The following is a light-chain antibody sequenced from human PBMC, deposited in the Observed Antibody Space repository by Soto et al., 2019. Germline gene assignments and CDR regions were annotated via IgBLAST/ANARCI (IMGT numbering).Light chain of an antibody. CDR1: SSDVGGYNY. J-gene: IGLJ3*02. Sequence: QSALTQPASVSGSPGQSIIISCTGTSSDVGGYNYVSWYQQHPGKAPKLMIYEVSNRPSGVSDRFSGSKSGNTASLTISGLQAEDEAAYYCSSYTSSSTGVFGGGTKLTVL. CDR3: SSYTSSSTGV. CDR2: EVS. V-gene: IGLV2-14*01.